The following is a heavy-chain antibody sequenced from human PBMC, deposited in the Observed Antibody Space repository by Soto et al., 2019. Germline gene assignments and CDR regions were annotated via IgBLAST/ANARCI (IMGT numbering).Heavy chain of an antibody. V-gene: IGHV4-4*07. CDR3: ARDGSDSYGLDV. J-gene: IGHJ6*02. D-gene: IGHD3-10*01. CDR1: GGSISSYY. CDR2: IYNGGNT. Sequence: SETLSLTCTVSGGSISSYYWSWIRQSAGKGLEWIGRIYNGGNTQYNPSLKSRVTMSADTSKNQFSLRLNSVTAADTAVYYCARDGSDSYGLDVWGQGATVTVSS.